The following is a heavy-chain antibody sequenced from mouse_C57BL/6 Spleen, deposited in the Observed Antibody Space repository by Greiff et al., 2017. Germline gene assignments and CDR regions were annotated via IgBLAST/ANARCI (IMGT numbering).Heavy chain of an antibody. D-gene: IGHD2-4*01. CDR2: IDPNSGGT. CDR1: GYTFTSYW. J-gene: IGHJ3*01. Sequence: QVQLQQSGAELVKPGASVKLSCKASGYTFTSYWMHWVKQRPGRGLERIGRIDPNSGGTKYNEKFKSKATLTVDKPSSTAYMQLSSLTSEDSAVYYCARYDYDAFFAYWGQGTLVTVSA. V-gene: IGHV1-72*01. CDR3: ARYDYDAFFAY.